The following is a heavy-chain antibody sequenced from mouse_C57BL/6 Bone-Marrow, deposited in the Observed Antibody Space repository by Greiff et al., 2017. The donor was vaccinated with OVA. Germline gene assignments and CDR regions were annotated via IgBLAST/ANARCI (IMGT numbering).Heavy chain of an antibody. CDR1: GFNIKDYY. Sequence: EVKVVESGAELVKPGASVKLSCTASGFNIKDYYMHWVKQRTEQGLEWIGRIDPEDGETNYAPKFQGKATITADTSSNTAYLQLSSLTSEDTAVYYCARVESFFYWYFDVWGTGTTVTVSS. CDR2: IDPEDGET. V-gene: IGHV14-2*01. CDR3: ARVESFFYWYFDV. J-gene: IGHJ1*03.